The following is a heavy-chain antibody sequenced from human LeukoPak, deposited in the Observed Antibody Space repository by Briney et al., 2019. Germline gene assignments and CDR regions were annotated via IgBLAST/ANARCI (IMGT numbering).Heavy chain of an antibody. J-gene: IGHJ3*02. V-gene: IGHV3-21*01. CDR2: ISSSSSYI. Sequence: GGSLRLSCAASGFTFSSYSMNWVRQAPGKGLEWVSSISSSSSYIYYADSVKGRFTISRDNAKNSLYLQMNGLRAEDTAVYYCARDHCGGDCYSAAADAFDIWGQGTMVTVSS. CDR3: ARDHCGGDCYSAAADAFDI. D-gene: IGHD2-21*02. CDR1: GFTFSSYS.